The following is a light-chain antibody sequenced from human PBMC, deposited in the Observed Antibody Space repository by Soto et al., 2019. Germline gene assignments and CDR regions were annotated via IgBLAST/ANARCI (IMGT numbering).Light chain of an antibody. J-gene: IGKJ4*01. Sequence: AIQLTQSPSSLSASVGDRVAITCRASQAISNALAWYQQKPGQPPTLLIYDVSSLESGVPSRFIGSGSGTDFTLPIRSLQPEDFATYCCQQFRDSPFTFGGGTRVDIK. CDR2: DVS. V-gene: IGKV1D-13*01. CDR3: QQFRDSPFT. CDR1: QAISNA.